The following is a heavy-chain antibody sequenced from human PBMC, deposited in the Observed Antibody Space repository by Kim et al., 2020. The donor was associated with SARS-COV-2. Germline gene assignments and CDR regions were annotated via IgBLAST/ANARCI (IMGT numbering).Heavy chain of an antibody. D-gene: IGHD4-4*01. Sequence: GGSLRLSCAASGFTFSNAWMSWVRQAPGKGLEWVGRFKSKTDGGTTDYAAPVKGRFTISKDDSKNTLYLQMNSLKTEDTAVYYCTTGGVTLDFWGQGTLVTVSS. V-gene: IGHV3-15*01. J-gene: IGHJ4*02. CDR2: FKSKTDGGTT. CDR3: TTGGVTLDF. CDR1: GFTFSNAW.